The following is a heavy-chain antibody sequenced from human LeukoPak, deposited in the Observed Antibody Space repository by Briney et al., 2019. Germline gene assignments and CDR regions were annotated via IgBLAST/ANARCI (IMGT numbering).Heavy chain of an antibody. D-gene: IGHD3-16*02. V-gene: IGHV1-46*01. CDR3: AWSNIMITFGGVIVIPGGGYGMDV. J-gene: IGHJ6*02. Sequence: GASVKVSCKASGYTFASYYMHWVRQAPGQGLEWMGIINPSGGSTSYAQKFQGRVTMTRDTSTSTVYMELSSLRSEDTAVYYCAWSNIMITFGGVIVIPGGGYGMDVWGQGTTVTVSS. CDR2: INPSGGST. CDR1: GYTFASYY.